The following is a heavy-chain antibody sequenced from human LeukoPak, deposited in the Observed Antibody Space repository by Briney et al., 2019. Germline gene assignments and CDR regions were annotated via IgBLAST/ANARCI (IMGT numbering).Heavy chain of an antibody. D-gene: IGHD2-2*01. Sequence: SVKVSCKASRGTFSSYAISWVRQAPGQGLEWMGGIIPIFGTANYAQKFQGRVTITTDESTSTAYMELSSLRSDDTAVYYCAVGYCSSTSCLGAFDIWGQGTMVTVSS. CDR3: AVGYCSSTSCLGAFDI. CDR2: IIPIFGTA. J-gene: IGHJ3*02. CDR1: RGTFSSYA. V-gene: IGHV1-69*05.